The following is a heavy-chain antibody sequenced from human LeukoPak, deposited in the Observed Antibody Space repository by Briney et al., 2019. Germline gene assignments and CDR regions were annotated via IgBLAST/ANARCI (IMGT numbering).Heavy chain of an antibody. V-gene: IGHV4-4*09. CDR3: ARHGPYYYDRGFDP. D-gene: IGHD3-22*01. CDR1: GGSISSYY. J-gene: IGHJ5*02. CDR2: IYTSGST. Sequence: PSETLSLTCTVSGGSISSYYWSWIRQPPGKGLEWIGYIYTSGSTNYNPSLKSRVTISVDTSKNQFSLKLSSVTAADTAVYYCARHGPYYYDRGFDPWGQGTLVTVSS.